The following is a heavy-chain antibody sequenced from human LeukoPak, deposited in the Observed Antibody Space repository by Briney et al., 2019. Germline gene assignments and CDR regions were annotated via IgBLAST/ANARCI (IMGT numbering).Heavy chain of an antibody. J-gene: IGHJ3*02. Sequence: SETLSLTCAVYGGSFSGYYWSWIRQPPGKGLEWIGEINHSGSTNYNPSLKSRVTISVDTSKNQFSLKLSSVTAADTAVYYCAGTDHYYDSSGYILGDAFDIWGQGTMVTVSS. D-gene: IGHD3-22*01. CDR2: INHSGST. CDR3: AGTDHYYDSSGYILGDAFDI. CDR1: GGSFSGYY. V-gene: IGHV4-34*01.